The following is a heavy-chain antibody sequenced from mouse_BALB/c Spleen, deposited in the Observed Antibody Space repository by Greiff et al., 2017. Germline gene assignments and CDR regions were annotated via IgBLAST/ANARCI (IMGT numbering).Heavy chain of an antibody. CDR2: IYPGNSDT. V-gene: IGHV1-5*01. CDR1: GYTFTSYW. Sequence: EVQLQQSGTVLARPGASVKMSCKASGYTFTSYWMHWVKQRPGQGLEWIGDIYPGNSDTSYNQKFKGKAKLTAVTSASTAYMELSSLTNEDSAVYYSTREAYYSLDYWGQGTTLTVSS. D-gene: IGHD2-12*01. J-gene: IGHJ2*01. CDR3: TREAYYSLDY.